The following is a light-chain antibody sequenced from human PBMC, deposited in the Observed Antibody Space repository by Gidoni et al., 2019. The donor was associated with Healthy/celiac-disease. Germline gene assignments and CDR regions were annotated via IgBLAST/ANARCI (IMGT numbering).Light chain of an antibody. CDR3: QQYNSKT. CDR2: KAS. CDR1: QSISSW. V-gene: IGKV1-5*03. Sequence: IQMTQSPSTLSASVGDRVTITCRASQSISSWLAWYQQKPGKAPKLLIYKASSLESGVPSRCSGSGSGTEFTLTISSLQPDDFATYDCQQYNSKTFGQGTKVEIK. J-gene: IGKJ1*01.